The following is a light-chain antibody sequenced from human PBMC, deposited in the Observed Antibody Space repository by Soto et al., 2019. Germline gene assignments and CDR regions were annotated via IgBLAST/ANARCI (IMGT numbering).Light chain of an antibody. CDR1: QSISSY. CDR2: AAS. V-gene: IGKV1-39*01. J-gene: IGKJ1*01. Sequence: EIQMTQSPSSMSASVGDRVTITCRASQSISSYLNWYQQKPGKAPKLLIYAASSLQSGVPSRFSGSGSGTDFTLTISSLQPEDFATYYCQHSYSTPTFGQGTKGDIK. CDR3: QHSYSTPT.